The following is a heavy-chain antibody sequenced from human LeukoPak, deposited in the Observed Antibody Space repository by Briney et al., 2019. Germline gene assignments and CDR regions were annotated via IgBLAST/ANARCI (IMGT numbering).Heavy chain of an antibody. CDR1: GFTFSGFD. V-gene: IGHV3-30*18. CDR3: AKDQSDGDYSHWYFDL. Sequence: GGSLRLSCAASGFTFSGFDMYWVRQAPGKGLEWVAVISHDGSHTQHADSVKGRFTISRDNSKNTLYLQMNSLRGEDTAVYYCAKDQSDGDYSHWYFDLWGRGTLVTVSS. J-gene: IGHJ2*01. D-gene: IGHD4-17*01. CDR2: ISHDGSHT.